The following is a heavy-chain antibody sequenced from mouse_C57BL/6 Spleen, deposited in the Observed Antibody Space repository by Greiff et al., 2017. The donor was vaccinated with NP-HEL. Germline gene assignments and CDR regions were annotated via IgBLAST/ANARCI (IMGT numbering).Heavy chain of an antibody. D-gene: IGHD2-4*01. J-gene: IGHJ1*03. V-gene: IGHV1-53*01. CDR3: ARSDYDYDVRWYFDV. CDR1: GYTFTSYW. CDR2: INPSNGGT. Sequence: VQLQQSGTELVKPGASVKLSCKASGYTFTSYWMHWVKQRPGQGLEWIGNINPSNGGTNYNEKFKSKATLTVDKSSSTAYMQLSSLTSEDSAVYYCARSDYDYDVRWYFDVWGTGTTVTVSS.